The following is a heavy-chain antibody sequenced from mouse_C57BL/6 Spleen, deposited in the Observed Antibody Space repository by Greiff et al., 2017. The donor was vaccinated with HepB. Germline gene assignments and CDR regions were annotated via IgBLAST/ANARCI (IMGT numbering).Heavy chain of an antibody. CDR1: GYSITSGYY. Sequence: EVKVEESGPGLVKPSQSLSLTCSVTGYSITSGYYWNWIRQFPGNKLEWMGYISYDGSNNYNPSLKNRISITRDTSKNQFFLKLNSVTTEDTATYYCASGGFDYWGQGTTLTVSS. CDR2: ISYDGSN. J-gene: IGHJ2*01. CDR3: ASGGFDY. V-gene: IGHV3-6*01.